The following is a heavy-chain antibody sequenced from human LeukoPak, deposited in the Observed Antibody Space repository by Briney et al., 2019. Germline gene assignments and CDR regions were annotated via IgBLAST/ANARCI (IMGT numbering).Heavy chain of an antibody. CDR2: INTNTGNP. CDR1: GYTFTSYA. V-gene: IGHV7-4-1*02. D-gene: IGHD6-13*01. J-gene: IGHJ4*02. Sequence: ASVKVSCKASGYTFTSYAMNWVRQAPEQGLEWMGWINTNTGNPTYAQGFTGRFVFSLDTSVSTAYLQISSLKAEDTAVYYCARDLSRHSSRPPGYWGQGTLVTVSS. CDR3: ARDLSRHSSRPPGY.